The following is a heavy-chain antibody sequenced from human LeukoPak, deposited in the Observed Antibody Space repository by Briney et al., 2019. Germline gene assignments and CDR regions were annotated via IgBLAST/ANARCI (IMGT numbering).Heavy chain of an antibody. Sequence: GGSLRLSCGVSGFTFSTYWMSWVRQAPGKGLEWVANIKQDGSEKYYVDSVKGRFTISRDNAENSLYLQMNSPRAEDTAVYYCARDGRGGYFDNWGQGTLVTVSS. CDR1: GFTFSTYW. CDR3: ARDGRGGYFDN. J-gene: IGHJ4*02. D-gene: IGHD2-15*01. CDR2: IKQDGSEK. V-gene: IGHV3-7*01.